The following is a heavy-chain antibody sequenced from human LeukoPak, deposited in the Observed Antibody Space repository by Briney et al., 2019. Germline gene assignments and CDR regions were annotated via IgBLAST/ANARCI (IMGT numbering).Heavy chain of an antibody. CDR3: ARGANDHGGMFFGF. CDR1: GVSLNGYY. V-gene: IGHV4-59*01. CDR2: LSHSGEN. J-gene: IGHJ4*02. Sequence: PSETLSLTCTVSGVSLNGYYWTWIRQPPGKGLEWLGFLSHSGENSYKPSLKSRVTISLDTSKNVFSLSLTSVTAADTAVYYCARGANDHGGMFFGFWGQGTLVAVSS. D-gene: IGHD4-23*01.